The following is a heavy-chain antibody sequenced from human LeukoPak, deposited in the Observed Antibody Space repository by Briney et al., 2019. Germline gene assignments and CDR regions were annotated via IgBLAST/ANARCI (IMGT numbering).Heavy chain of an antibody. J-gene: IGHJ5*02. D-gene: IGHD3-10*01. Sequence: SETLSLTCAISGASFSGYSWTWIRQPPGKGLEWIGEFSHTGSPIYNPSLKSRVNISIDTSKNQFSLKLSSVTAADTAMFYCARGLGPGNWFDPWGQGTLVTVSS. CDR3: ARGLGPGNWFDP. CDR1: GASFSGYS. CDR2: FSHTGSP. V-gene: IGHV4-34*01.